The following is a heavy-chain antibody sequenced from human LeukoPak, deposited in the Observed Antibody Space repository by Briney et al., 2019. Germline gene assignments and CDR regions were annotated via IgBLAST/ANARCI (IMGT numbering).Heavy chain of an antibody. V-gene: IGHV3-30-3*01. D-gene: IGHD6-13*01. CDR3: ARETGIAAAGTVFDY. CDR2: ISYDGSNK. Sequence: GRSLRLSCAASGFTFSSYAMHWVRQAPGKGLEWVAVISYDGSNKYYADSVKGRFTISRDNSKNTLYLQMNSLRAEDTAVYYCARETGIAAAGTVFDYWGQGTLVTVSS. J-gene: IGHJ4*02. CDR1: GFTFSSYA.